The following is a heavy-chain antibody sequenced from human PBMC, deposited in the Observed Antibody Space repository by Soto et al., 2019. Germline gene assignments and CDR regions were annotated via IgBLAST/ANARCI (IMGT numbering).Heavy chain of an antibody. CDR3: AIGYYYDSSGYYSSDY. CDR2: IWYDGSNK. CDR1: GFTFSSYG. V-gene: IGHV3-33*01. J-gene: IGHJ4*02. Sequence: GGSLRLSCAASGFTFSSYGMHWVRQAPGKGLEWVAVIWYDGSNKYYADSVKGRFTISRDNSKNTLYLQMNSLRAEDTAVYYCAIGYYYDSSGYYSSDYWGQGTLVTVSS. D-gene: IGHD3-22*01.